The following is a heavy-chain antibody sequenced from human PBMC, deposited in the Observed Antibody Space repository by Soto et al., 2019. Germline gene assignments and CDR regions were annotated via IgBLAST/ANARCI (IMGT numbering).Heavy chain of an antibody. J-gene: IGHJ4*02. CDR2: IYHSGNT. D-gene: IGHD3-10*01. CDR3: ARVGTDSGSYPFDR. CDR1: GGSISSGSFY. V-gene: IGHV4-31*03. Sequence: QVQLQESGPGLVKPSQTLSLTCTVSGGSISSGSFYWSWIRQHPGKGLEWIGYIYHSGNTYHNPSLTSRVIISVDTSKNPFSLKLNAVAAADTAVYYCARVGTDSGSYPFDRWGQGTLVTVSS.